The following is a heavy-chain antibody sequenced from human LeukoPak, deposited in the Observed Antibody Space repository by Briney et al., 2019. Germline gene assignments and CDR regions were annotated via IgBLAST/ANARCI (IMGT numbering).Heavy chain of an antibody. CDR2: ISSSGSTI. CDR3: ARAHDYYDSTRIDY. D-gene: IGHD3-22*01. Sequence: GGSLRLSCAASGFTFSDYYMGWIRQAPGKGLEWVSYISSSGSTIYYADSVKGRFTISRDNAKNSLYLQMNSLRAEDTAVYYCARAHDYYDSTRIDYWGQGTLVTVSS. CDR1: GFTFSDYY. V-gene: IGHV3-11*01. J-gene: IGHJ4*02.